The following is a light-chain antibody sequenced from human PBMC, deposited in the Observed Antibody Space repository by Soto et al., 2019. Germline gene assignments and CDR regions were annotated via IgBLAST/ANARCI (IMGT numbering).Light chain of an antibody. Sequence: QSVLTQPASVSGSPGQSITISCTGTSSDVGGYNYVSWYQQHPGKAPKLMIYDVSSRPSGVSNRFSGSKSGNTASLTNSGLQAEDEADYYCSSYTSSSTLFGGGTKLTVL. J-gene: IGLJ2*01. CDR2: DVS. V-gene: IGLV2-14*03. CDR1: SSDVGGYNY. CDR3: SSYTSSSTL.